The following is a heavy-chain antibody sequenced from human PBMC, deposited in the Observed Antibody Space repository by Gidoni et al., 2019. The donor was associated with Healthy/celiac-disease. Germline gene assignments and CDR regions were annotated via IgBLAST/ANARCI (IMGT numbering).Heavy chain of an antibody. CDR2: INHSGST. Sequence: QVQLQPRGAGLLKPSETLSLTSAVHGGSFSGYYWSWIRQPPGKGLEWIGEINHSGSTNYNPSLKSRVTISVDTSKNQFSLKLSSVTAADTAVYYCARGRESYWLWGQGTLVTVSS. J-gene: IGHJ4*02. D-gene: IGHD1-26*01. CDR3: ARGRESYWL. CDR1: GGSFSGYY. V-gene: IGHV4-34*01.